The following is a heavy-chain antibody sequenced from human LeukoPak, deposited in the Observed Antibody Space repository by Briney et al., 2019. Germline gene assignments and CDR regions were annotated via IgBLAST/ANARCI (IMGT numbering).Heavy chain of an antibody. V-gene: IGHV3-11*01. CDR1: GFTFSDHY. J-gene: IGHJ4*02. Sequence: PGGSLRLSCAASGFTFSDHYMSWIRQAPGKGLEWVSYISSSGSTIYYADSVKGRFTISRDNAKNSLYLQMNSLRAEDTAVYYCARGRRHGWYYFDYWGQGTLVTVSS. CDR2: ISSSGSTI. D-gene: IGHD6-19*01. CDR3: ARGRRHGWYYFDY.